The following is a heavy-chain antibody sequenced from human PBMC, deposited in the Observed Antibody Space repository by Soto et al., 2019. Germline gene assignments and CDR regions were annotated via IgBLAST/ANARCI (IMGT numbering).Heavy chain of an antibody. V-gene: IGHV1-69*02. CDR3: ARDRDNSNWPNFDF. J-gene: IGHJ4*02. D-gene: IGHD6-13*01. Sequence: QVQLVQSGSEVRKPGSSVKVSCKASGDTFSIYTISWVRQAPGQGLEWMGRVIPIFDIISYTQRFQGRVTITADKSTTTVYMELSSLRSEDTAVYYCARDRDNSNWPNFDFWGQGTLVTVSS. CDR1: GDTFSIYT. CDR2: VIPIFDII.